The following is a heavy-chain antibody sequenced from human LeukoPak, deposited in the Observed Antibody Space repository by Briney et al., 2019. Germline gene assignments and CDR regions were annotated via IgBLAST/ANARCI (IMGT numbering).Heavy chain of an antibody. D-gene: IGHD6-19*01. Sequence: SVKVSCKASGGTFSSYAISWVRQAPEQGLEWMGRIIPILGIANYAQKFQGRVTITADKSTSTAYMELSSLRSEDTAVYYCARHSIAVAGTPFDYWGQGTLVTVSS. J-gene: IGHJ4*02. CDR3: ARHSIAVAGTPFDY. V-gene: IGHV1-69*04. CDR1: GGTFSSYA. CDR2: IIPILGIA.